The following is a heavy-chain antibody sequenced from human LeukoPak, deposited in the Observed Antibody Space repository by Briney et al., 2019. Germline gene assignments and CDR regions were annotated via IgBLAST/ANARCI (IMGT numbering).Heavy chain of an antibody. CDR1: GGTFSSYA. Sequence: ASVKVSCKASGGTFSSYAISWVRQAPGQGLEWMGGIIPIFGTANYAQKFQGRVTITADESTSTAYMELGSLRSEDTAVYYCARERSYGGPYDYWGQGTLVTVSS. D-gene: IGHD1-26*01. J-gene: IGHJ4*02. CDR3: ARERSYGGPYDY. V-gene: IGHV1-69*13. CDR2: IIPIFGTA.